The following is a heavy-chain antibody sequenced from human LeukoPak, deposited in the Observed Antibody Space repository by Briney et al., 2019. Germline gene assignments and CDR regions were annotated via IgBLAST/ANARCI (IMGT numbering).Heavy chain of an antibody. CDR1: GGTFSSYA. V-gene: IGHV1-69*04. CDR2: IIPILGIA. D-gene: IGHD3-22*01. J-gene: IGHJ4*02. CDR3: ARDPRDSSGYYNTHGY. Sequence: SVKVSCTASGGTFSSYAISWVRQAPGQGFEWMGRIIPILGIANYAQKFQGRVTITADKSTSTAYMELSSLRSEDTAVYYCARDPRDSSGYYNTHGYWGQGTLVTVSS.